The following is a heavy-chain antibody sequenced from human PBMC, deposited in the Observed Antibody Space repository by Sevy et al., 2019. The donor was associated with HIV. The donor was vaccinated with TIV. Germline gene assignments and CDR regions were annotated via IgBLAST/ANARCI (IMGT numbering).Heavy chain of an antibody. CDR2: IYSGGST. CDR1: GFTVSSNY. D-gene: IGHD3-10*01. CDR3: ARVREIYWYFDL. V-gene: IGHV3-53*01. J-gene: IGHJ2*01. Sequence: GGSLRLSCAASGFTVSSNYMSWVRQAPGKGLEWVSVIYSGGSTYYADSVKGRFTISRDNSKNTLYLQMNSLRAEDTAVYYCARVREIYWYFDLLGRGTLVTVSS.